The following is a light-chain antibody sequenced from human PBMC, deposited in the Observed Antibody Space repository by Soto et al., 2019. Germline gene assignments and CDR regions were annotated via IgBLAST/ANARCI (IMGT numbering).Light chain of an antibody. CDR1: QTVISSY. CDR3: QQYGNSLFT. J-gene: IGKJ3*01. Sequence: EIVLTQSPGTLSLSPGERATISCRASQTVISSYLAWYQQKPGQAPRLLIYGASSRATGIPDRFSGSGSGTEFTLTISRLEPVDFAVYYCQQYGNSLFTFGPGTKVDIK. V-gene: IGKV3-20*01. CDR2: GAS.